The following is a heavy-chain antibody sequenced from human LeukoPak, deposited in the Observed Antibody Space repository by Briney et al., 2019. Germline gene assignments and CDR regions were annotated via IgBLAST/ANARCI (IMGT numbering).Heavy chain of an antibody. D-gene: IGHD6-6*01. CDR2: VNTGGST. J-gene: IGHJ4*02. CDR3: ATDSSSRPEDY. Sequence: GGSLRLSCAASGLTVSSKYMISVRQAPGKGLEWVSLVNTGGSTYYADSVKGRFTISRDNSKNTLYLQMNSLRAEDTAVYYCATDSSSRPEDYWGQETRVTVSS. V-gene: IGHV3-66*01. CDR1: GLTVSSKY.